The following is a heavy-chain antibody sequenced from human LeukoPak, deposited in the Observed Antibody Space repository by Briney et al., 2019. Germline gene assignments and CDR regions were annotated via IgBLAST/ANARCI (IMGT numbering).Heavy chain of an antibody. D-gene: IGHD6-13*01. CDR1: DFTFSDYK. Sequence: PGGSLRLSCAASDFTFSDYKMNWVRQAPGKGLEWVGFIRSKAYGGTTEYAASVKGRFTISRDDSKSIAYLQMNSLKTEDTAVYYCTSAAAGRTAGDWGQGTLVTVSS. CDR3: TSAAAGRTAGD. V-gene: IGHV3-49*04. J-gene: IGHJ4*02. CDR2: IRSKAYGGTT.